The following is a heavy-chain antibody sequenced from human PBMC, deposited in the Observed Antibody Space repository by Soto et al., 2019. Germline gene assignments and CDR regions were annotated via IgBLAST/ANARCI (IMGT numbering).Heavy chain of an antibody. CDR2: IYHSGST. CDR1: GYSISSGYY. CDR3: ARDGRGYYYDSSGYYSTDAFDI. D-gene: IGHD3-22*01. V-gene: IGHV4-38-2*02. Sequence: SETLSLTCAVSGYSISSGYYWGWIRQPPGKGLEWIGSIYHSGSTYYNPSLKSQVTISVDTSKNQFSPKLSSVTAADTAVYYCARDGRGYYYDSSGYYSTDAFDIWGQGTMVTVSS. J-gene: IGHJ3*02.